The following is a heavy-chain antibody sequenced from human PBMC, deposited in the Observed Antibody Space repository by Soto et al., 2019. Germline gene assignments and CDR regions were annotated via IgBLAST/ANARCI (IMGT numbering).Heavy chain of an antibody. Sequence: EVQLLESGGGLVQPGGSLRLSCAASGVTFSTYAMSWVRQAPGKGLEWVSTIGNTGNTYYADSVKGRFTISRDSSKNTLYVQMNSLSAEDTAIYYCSKANSAGVLRYFELWGRGTLVSVSS. J-gene: IGHJ2*01. CDR3: SKANSAGVLRYFEL. D-gene: IGHD2-15*01. CDR2: IGNTGNT. V-gene: IGHV3-23*01. CDR1: GVTFSTYA.